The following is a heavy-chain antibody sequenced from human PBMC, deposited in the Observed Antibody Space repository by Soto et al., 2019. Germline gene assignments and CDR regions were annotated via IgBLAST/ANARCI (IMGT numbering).Heavy chain of an antibody. CDR3: ARLLHDSSGYDFDY. CDR2: IYTRGST. J-gene: IGHJ4*02. CDR1: GASIRSYY. V-gene: IGHV4-4*07. Sequence: SDTLSLTFTVFGASIRSYYSSWFRQPAGKGLEWISRIYTRGSTDYHPTPKSRVTMSVDTSKTQCSRKVSSVTAADSIVYYCARLLHDSSGYDFDYWGQGTLVTAPQ. D-gene: IGHD3-22*01.